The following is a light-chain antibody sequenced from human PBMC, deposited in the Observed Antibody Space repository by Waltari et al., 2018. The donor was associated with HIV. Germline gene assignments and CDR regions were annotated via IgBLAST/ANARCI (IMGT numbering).Light chain of an antibody. V-gene: IGKV1-8*01. CDR2: AAS. CDR1: QGISSY. J-gene: IGKJ1*01. Sequence: ITCRASQGISSYLAWYQQKPGKAPKLLIYAASTLQSGVPSRFSGSGSGTDFTLTISCLQSEDFATYYCQQYYSYPWTFGQGTKVEIK. CDR3: QQYYSYPWT.